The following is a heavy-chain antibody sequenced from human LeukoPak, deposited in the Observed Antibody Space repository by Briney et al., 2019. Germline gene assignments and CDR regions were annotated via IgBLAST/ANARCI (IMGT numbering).Heavy chain of an antibody. CDR2: ISPGDSDS. D-gene: IGHD2-2*01. Sequence: GESLKISCQGSGYNFSDYWILWVRQVRGGGLEWLGIISPGDSDSRYSPSFRGQVTISADRSASAAYLHWRSLKASDSGIYFCARQRTVIPAAPSDSWGQGTLVTVAS. CDR3: ARQRTVIPAAPSDS. CDR1: GYNFSDYW. J-gene: IGHJ4*02. V-gene: IGHV5-51*01.